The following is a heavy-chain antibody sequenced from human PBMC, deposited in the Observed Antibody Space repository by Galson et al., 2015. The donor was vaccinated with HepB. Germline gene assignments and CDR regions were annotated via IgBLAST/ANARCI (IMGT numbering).Heavy chain of an antibody. V-gene: IGHV3-30*18. CDR3: AKGGSEYYYYMDV. CDR1: RFTFSSYG. CDR2: ISYDGIHK. J-gene: IGHJ6*03. Sequence: SLRLSCAASRFTFSSYGMHWVRQAPGKGLEWVAVISYDGIHKYYVDSVKGRFTISRDNSKNTLFLQMNSLRAEDTAVYYCAKGGSEYYYYMDVWGKGTTVTVSS. D-gene: IGHD3-16*01.